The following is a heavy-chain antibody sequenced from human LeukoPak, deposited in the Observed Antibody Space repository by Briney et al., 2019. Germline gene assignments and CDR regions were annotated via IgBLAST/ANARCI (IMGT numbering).Heavy chain of an antibody. D-gene: IGHD5-18*01. CDR1: GFTFSSYG. Sequence: GGSLRLSCAASGFTFSSYGMHWVRQAPGKGLERVAFIRYDGSNKYYADSVKGRFTISRDNSKNTLYLQMNSLRAEDTAVYYCAKAGRIQLLDAFDIWGQGTMVTVSS. V-gene: IGHV3-30*02. CDR3: AKAGRIQLLDAFDI. J-gene: IGHJ3*02. CDR2: IRYDGSNK.